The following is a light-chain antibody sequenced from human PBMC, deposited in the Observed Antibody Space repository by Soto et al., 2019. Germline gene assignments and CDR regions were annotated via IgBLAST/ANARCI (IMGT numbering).Light chain of an antibody. CDR2: DAS. CDR3: QQFNSYPF. V-gene: IGKV1-13*02. J-gene: IGKJ3*01. CDR1: QGISSA. Sequence: AIQLTQSPSSLSASVGDRVTITCRASQGISSALAWYQQKPGKAPKLLIYDASSLESGVPSRFSGSGSGTDFTLTISSLQPEDVATYYFQQFNSYPFFGPGTKVDIK.